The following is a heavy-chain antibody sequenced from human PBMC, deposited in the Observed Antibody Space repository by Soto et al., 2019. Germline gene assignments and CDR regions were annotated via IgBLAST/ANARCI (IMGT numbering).Heavy chain of an antibody. CDR1: GFTFSTYW. Sequence: EVQLVEYGGGLVQPGGSLRLSCAASGFTFSTYWMHWVRQAPGKGLVWVSRISRDGSISNSADSVKGRFTISRDNAKNTLYLQRNSLRAEDTAVYYCALSREYCSGGNCYFDYCGQGTLVTVSS. CDR2: ISRDGSIS. CDR3: ALSREYCSGGNCYFDY. V-gene: IGHV3-74*01. J-gene: IGHJ4*02. D-gene: IGHD2-15*01.